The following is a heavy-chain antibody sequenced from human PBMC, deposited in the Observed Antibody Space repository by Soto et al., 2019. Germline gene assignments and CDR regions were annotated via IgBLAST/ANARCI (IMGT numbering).Heavy chain of an antibody. J-gene: IGHJ6*02. CDR1: GATFRRYG. CDR3: AKAGYSNNYYYGLDV. CDR2: ISSDGGNK. D-gene: IGHD4-4*01. Sequence: QEQLVESGGGVVQPGRSLRLSCAASGATFRRYGMYWVRQAPGKGLEWVALISSDGGNKYYADSVKGRFTIARDNSQNTVYLQIDTLRTEDTAVYYCAKAGYSNNYYYGLDVWGQGTTVTVSS. V-gene: IGHV3-30*18.